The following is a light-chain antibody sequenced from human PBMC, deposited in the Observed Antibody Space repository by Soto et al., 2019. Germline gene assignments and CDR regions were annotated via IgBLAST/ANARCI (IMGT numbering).Light chain of an antibody. Sequence: DIQMTQSPSTLSASVGDRVTITCRASQSISSWLAWYQQKPGKAPKFLIYQASNLESAVPSRFSGSGSGTEFTLTISNLQPDDFATYYCQQYSSYSTFGQGTRLDIK. J-gene: IGKJ2*01. CDR1: QSISSW. CDR2: QAS. CDR3: QQYSSYST. V-gene: IGKV1-5*03.